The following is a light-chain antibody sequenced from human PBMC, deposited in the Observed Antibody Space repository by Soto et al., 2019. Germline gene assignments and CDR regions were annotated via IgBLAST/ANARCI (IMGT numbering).Light chain of an antibody. J-gene: IGLJ3*02. CDR1: SSDVGSYNL. V-gene: IGLV2-23*01. Sequence: QSVLTQPASVSGSPGQSITISCTGTSSDVGSYNLVSWYQQHPGKAPKLMIYEGSKRPSGVSNRFSGSKSGNTASLTISGLQAEDVADYYCCSYAGSSTICVFGGGTKLTVL. CDR2: EGS. CDR3: CSYAGSSTICV.